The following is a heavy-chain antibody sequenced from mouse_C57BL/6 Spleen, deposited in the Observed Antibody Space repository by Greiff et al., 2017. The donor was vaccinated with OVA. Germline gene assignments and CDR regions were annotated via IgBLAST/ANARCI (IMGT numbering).Heavy chain of an antibody. CDR3: ARGRDYDDFDY. J-gene: IGHJ2*01. CDR2: INPYNGGT. D-gene: IGHD2-4*01. V-gene: IGHV1-19*01. Sequence: VQLQQSGPVLVKPGASVKMSCKASGYTFTDYYMNWVKQSHGKSLEWIGVINPYNGGTSYNQKFKGKATLTVDKSSSTAYMELNSLTSEDSAVYYCARGRDYDDFDYWGQGTTLTVSS. CDR1: GYTFTDYY.